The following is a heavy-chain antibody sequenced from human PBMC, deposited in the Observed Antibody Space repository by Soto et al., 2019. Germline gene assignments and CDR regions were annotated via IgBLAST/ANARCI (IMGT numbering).Heavy chain of an antibody. Sequence: SETLSLTCTVSGGSISSYYWSWIRQPPGKGLEWIGYIYYSGSTYYNPSLKSRVTISVDTSKNQFSLKLSSVTAADTAVYYCARDLQYYDFHYGMDVWGQGTTVTVSS. CDR1: GGSISSYY. D-gene: IGHD3-3*01. J-gene: IGHJ6*02. CDR2: IYYSGST. V-gene: IGHV4-59*12. CDR3: ARDLQYYDFHYGMDV.